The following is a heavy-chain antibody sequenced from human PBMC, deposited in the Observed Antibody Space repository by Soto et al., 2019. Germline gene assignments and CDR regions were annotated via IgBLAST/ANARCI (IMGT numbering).Heavy chain of an antibody. Sequence: GESLKISCKGSGYSFTSYWIGWVRQMPGKGLEWMGIIYPGDSDTRYSPSFQGQVTISAGKSISTAYLQWSSLKASDTAMYYCSGGNLGITMVRGVIVRWFDPWGQGTLVTVSS. D-gene: IGHD3-10*01. J-gene: IGHJ5*02. V-gene: IGHV5-51*01. CDR1: GYSFTSYW. CDR2: IYPGDSDT. CDR3: SGGNLGITMVRGVIVRWFDP.